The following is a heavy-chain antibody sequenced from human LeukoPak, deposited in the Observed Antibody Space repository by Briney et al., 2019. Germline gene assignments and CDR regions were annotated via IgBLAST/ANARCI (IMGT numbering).Heavy chain of an antibody. V-gene: IGHV4-31*03. J-gene: IGHJ4*02. CDR3: ARSGRQLGSHLFDY. Sequence: SETLSLTCTVSGGSISSGGYYWSWIRQHPGKGLEWIGYIYYSGSTYYNPSLKSRVTISVDTSKNQFSLKLSSVTAADTAVYYCARSGRQLGSHLFDYWGQGTLVTVSS. D-gene: IGHD6-6*01. CDR1: GGSISSGGYY. CDR2: IYYSGST.